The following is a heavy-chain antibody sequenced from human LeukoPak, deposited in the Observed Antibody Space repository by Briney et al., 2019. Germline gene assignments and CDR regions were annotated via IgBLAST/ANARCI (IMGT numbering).Heavy chain of an antibody. V-gene: IGHV3-11*01. D-gene: IGHD3-22*01. CDR2: ISSSGST. CDR3: ATTYDSSGYYDY. J-gene: IGHJ4*02. CDR1: GFTFSDYY. Sequence: GGSLRLSCAASGFTFSDYYMSWIRQAPGKGLEWVSYISSSGSTYYADSVKGRFTISRDNSKNTLYLQMNSLRAEDTAVYYCATTYDSSGYYDYWGQGTLVTVSS.